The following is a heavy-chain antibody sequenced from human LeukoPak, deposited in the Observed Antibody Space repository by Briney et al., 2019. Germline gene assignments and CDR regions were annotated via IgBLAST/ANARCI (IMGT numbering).Heavy chain of an antibody. CDR3: ARGGRIVADPPGLFDY. D-gene: IGHD5-12*01. CDR2: INPNSGGT. V-gene: IGHV1-2*04. CDR1: GYTFTGYY. Sequence: GASVKVSCKASGYTFTGYYMHWVRQAPGQGLEWMGWINPNSGGTNYAQKFQGWVTMTRATSISTAYMELSRLRSDDTAVYYCARGGRIVADPPGLFDYWGQGTLVTVSS. J-gene: IGHJ4*02.